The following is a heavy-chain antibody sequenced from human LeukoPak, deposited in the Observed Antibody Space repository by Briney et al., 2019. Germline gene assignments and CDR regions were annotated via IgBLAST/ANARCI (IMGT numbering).Heavy chain of an antibody. CDR3: ARDRVPDDY. CDR1: GFTFSSYA. J-gene: IGHJ4*02. V-gene: IGHV3-23*01. CDR2: ISGSGGST. Sequence: GGSLRLSCAASGFTFSSYAMSWVRQAPGKGLEWVSAISGSGGSTYYADSVKGRFTISRDNSKNTLYLQMNSLRVEDAAVYYCARDRVPDDYWGQGTLVTVSS.